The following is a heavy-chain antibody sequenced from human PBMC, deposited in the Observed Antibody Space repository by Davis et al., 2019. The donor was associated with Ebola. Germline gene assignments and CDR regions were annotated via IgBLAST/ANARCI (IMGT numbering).Heavy chain of an antibody. Sequence: SCAASGFTFSSYGMHWVRQAPGKGLEWVAVIWYDGSNKYYADSVKGRFTISRDNSKNTLYLQMNRLRAEDTAVYYCARGRRYYDFWSGQRFDPWGQGTLVTVSS. CDR3: ARGRRYYDFWSGQRFDP. D-gene: IGHD3-3*01. CDR1: GFTFSSYG. CDR2: IWYDGSNK. V-gene: IGHV3-33*01. J-gene: IGHJ5*02.